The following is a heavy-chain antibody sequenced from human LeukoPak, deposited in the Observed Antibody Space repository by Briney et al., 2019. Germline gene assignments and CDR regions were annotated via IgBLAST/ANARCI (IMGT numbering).Heavy chain of an antibody. CDR2: ISSTAGTM. Sequence: GGSLRLSCAASGFTFSSYDMNWVRQAPGKGLEWVSYISSTAGTMYYADSVKGRFTISRDNAKNSLYLQMNSLRAEDTAVYHCARDVNYYDSSGPDIFDIWGQGTMVTVSS. V-gene: IGHV3-48*03. CDR3: ARDVNYYDSSGPDIFDI. D-gene: IGHD3-22*01. J-gene: IGHJ3*02. CDR1: GFTFSSYD.